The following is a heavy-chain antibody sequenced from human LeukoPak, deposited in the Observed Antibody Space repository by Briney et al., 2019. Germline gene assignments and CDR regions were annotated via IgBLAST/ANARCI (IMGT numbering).Heavy chain of an antibody. Sequence: RGESLKISCKGSGYSFTSYWIGWVRQLPGKGLEWMGIIYSGDSDTRYSPSFQGQVTISADKSITTAYLQWSSLQASDTAMYYCARLVSAVDYWGQGTLVTVSS. J-gene: IGHJ4*02. CDR2: IYSGDSDT. V-gene: IGHV5-51*01. D-gene: IGHD1-14*01. CDR1: GYSFTSYW. CDR3: ARLVSAVDY.